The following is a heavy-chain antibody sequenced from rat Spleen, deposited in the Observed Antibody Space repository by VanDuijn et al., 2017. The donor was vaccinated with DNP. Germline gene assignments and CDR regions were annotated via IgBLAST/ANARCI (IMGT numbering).Heavy chain of an antibody. Sequence: EVQLQESGPGLVKPSQSLSLTCSVTGYSITSNYWGWIRKFPGNKMQYIGHISYSGTTNYNPSLKSRIFITRDTSKNQFFLHLNSVSTEDTATYYCARWKIGPHYFDDWGQGVMVTVSS. CDR3: ARWKIGPHYFDD. J-gene: IGHJ2*01. CDR1: GYSITSNY. V-gene: IGHV3-1*01. D-gene: IGHD1-5*01. CDR2: ISYSGTT.